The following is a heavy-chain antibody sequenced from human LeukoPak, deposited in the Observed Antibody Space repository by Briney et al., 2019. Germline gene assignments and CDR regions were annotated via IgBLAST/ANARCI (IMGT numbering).Heavy chain of an antibody. CDR1: GYTFTSYD. CDR3: ARDPPVDSSGYYYVGGRFDY. V-gene: IGHV1-8*01. CDR2: MNPNSGNT. D-gene: IGHD3-22*01. J-gene: IGHJ4*02. Sequence: ASVKVSCKASGYTFTSYDINWVRQATGQGLEWMGWMNPNSGNTGYAQKFQGRVTMTRNTSISTAYMELSSLRSEDTAVYYCARDPPVDSSGYYYVGGRFDYWGQGTLVTVSS.